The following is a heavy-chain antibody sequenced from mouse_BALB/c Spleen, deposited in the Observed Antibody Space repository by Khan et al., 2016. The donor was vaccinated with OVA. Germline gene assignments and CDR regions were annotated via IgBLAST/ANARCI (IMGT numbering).Heavy chain of an antibody. CDR3: ERGDEFVAY. CDR1: GYSFTVYY. CDR2: VNPNNGDT. V-gene: IGHV1-26*01. J-gene: IGHJ3*01. Sequence: VQLKESGPDLVKPGASVKISCKASGYSFTVYYMLWVKQSPGQGPEWIGRVNPNNGDTNYNQKFKDKATLTVDKSSTTAYMELRSLTSEDSAVFSCERGDEFVAYWGQGTLVTVSA.